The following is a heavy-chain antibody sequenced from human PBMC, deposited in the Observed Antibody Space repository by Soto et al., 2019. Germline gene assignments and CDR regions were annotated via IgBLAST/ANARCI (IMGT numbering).Heavy chain of an antibody. CDR2: ISSSSSYI. D-gene: IGHD1-26*01. V-gene: IGHV3-21*01. CDR1: GFTFSSYS. CDR3: ARAFSGSYPNFDY. J-gene: IGHJ4*02. Sequence: SLRLSCAASGFTFSSYSMNWVRQAPGKGLEWVSSISSSSSYIYYADSVRGRFAISRDNSKNTLYLQMNSLRPEDTAVYYCARAFSGSYPNFDYWGQGTLVTVSS.